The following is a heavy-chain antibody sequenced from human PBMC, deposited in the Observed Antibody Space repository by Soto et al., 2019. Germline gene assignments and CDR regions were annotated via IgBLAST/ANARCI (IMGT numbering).Heavy chain of an antibody. J-gene: IGHJ6*02. D-gene: IGHD3-22*01. V-gene: IGHV3-23*01. CDR3: AKWDTMIVVVTSLMDV. Sequence: ESGGGLVQPGGSLRLSCAASGFTFSSYAMSWVRQAPGKGLEWVSAISGSGGSTYYADSVKGRFTISRDNSKNTLYLQMNSLRAEDTAVYYCAKWDTMIVVVTSLMDVWGQGTTVTVSS. CDR2: ISGSGGST. CDR1: GFTFSSYA.